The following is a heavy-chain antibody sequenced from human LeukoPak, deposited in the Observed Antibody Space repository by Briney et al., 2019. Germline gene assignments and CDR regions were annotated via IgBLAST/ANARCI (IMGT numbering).Heavy chain of an antibody. CDR1: GGSISSSGYY. V-gene: IGHV4-39*07. CDR2: IYYSGST. D-gene: IGHD5-12*01. Sequence: SETLSLTCTVSGGSISSSGYYWGWIRQPPGKGLKWIGSIYYSGSTYYNPSLKSRVTISVDTSKNQFSLKLSSVTAADTAVYYCARGGYGQDWFDPWGQGTLVTVSS. J-gene: IGHJ5*02. CDR3: ARGGYGQDWFDP.